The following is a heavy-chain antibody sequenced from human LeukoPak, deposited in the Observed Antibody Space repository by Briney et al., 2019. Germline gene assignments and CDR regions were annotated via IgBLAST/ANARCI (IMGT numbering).Heavy chain of an antibody. CDR2: IIPIFGTA. V-gene: IGHV1-69*13. Sequence: SVKVSCKASGGTFSSYAISWVRQAPGQGPEWMGGIIPIFGTANYAQKFQGRVTITADESTSTAYMELSSLRSEDTAVYYCASPSHYYDSSGYYRGLDYWGQGTLVTVSS. J-gene: IGHJ4*02. CDR1: GGTFSSYA. D-gene: IGHD3-22*01. CDR3: ASPSHYYDSSGYYRGLDY.